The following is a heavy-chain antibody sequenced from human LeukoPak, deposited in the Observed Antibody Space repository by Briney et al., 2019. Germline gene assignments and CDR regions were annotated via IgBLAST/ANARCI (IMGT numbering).Heavy chain of an antibody. CDR2: IKSKTDGGTT. J-gene: IGHJ4*02. CDR1: GFTFSNAW. V-gene: IGHV3-15*01. Sequence: GGSLRLSCAASGFTFSNAWMSWVRQAPGKGLEWVGRIKSKTDGGTTDYAAPVKGRFTISRDDSKNTLYLQMNSLKTEDTAVYYCTTFRGYSSSWYLFDYWGQGTLATVSS. CDR3: TTFRGYSSSWYLFDY. D-gene: IGHD6-13*01.